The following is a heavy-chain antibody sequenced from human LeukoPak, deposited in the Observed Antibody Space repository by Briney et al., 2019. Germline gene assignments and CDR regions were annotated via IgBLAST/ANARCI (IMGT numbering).Heavy chain of an antibody. J-gene: IGHJ6*04. Sequence: GGSLRLSCAASGFTFSSYEMNWVRQAPGKGLEGVSYISSSGSTIYYADSVKGRFTISRDNAKNTLYLQMNSLRAEDTAVYYCAELGITTIGGVWGKGTTVTISS. CDR2: ISSSGSTI. V-gene: IGHV3-48*03. D-gene: IGHD3-10*02. CDR1: GFTFSSYE. CDR3: AELGITTIGGV.